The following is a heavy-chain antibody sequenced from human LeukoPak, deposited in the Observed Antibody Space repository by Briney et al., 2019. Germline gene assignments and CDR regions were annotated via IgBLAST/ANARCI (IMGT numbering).Heavy chain of an antibody. CDR2: IYTSGST. CDR3: ASSAPYYYDSSGYLFDY. J-gene: IGHJ4*02. V-gene: IGHV4-4*07. D-gene: IGHD3-22*01. Sequence: SETLSLTCTVSGGSISSYYWSWIRQPAGKGLEWIGRIYTSGSTNYNPSLKSRVTMSVDTSKNQCSLKLSSVTAADTAVYYCASSAPYYYDSSGYLFDYWGQGTLVTVSS. CDR1: GGSISSYY.